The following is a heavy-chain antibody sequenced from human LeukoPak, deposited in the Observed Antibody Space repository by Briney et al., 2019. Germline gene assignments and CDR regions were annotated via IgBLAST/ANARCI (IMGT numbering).Heavy chain of an antibody. Sequence: GGSLRLSCAASGFTFSNYWMHWVRQAPGKGLVWVSRINRDGSSADYLDSVKGRFTISRDNARNTLYLQMNSLRAEDTAVYYCARVPYVFDLWGQGTMVTVSS. V-gene: IGHV3-74*01. CDR2: INRDGSSA. CDR3: ARVPYVFDL. J-gene: IGHJ3*01. CDR1: GFTFSNYW.